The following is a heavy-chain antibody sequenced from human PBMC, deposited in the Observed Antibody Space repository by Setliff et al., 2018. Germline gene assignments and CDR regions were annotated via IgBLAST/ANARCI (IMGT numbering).Heavy chain of an antibody. V-gene: IGHV3-23*03. CDR2: IYSGGSST. CDR1: GFTFSSYA. Sequence: QPGGSLRLSCAASGFTFSSYAMSWVRQAPGKGLEWVSVIYSGGSSTYYADSVKGRFTISRDNSKNTLYLQMNSLRAEDTAVYYCAKDLRSYGSGSYYATWGQGTLVTVSS. J-gene: IGHJ4*02. D-gene: IGHD3-10*01. CDR3: AKDLRSYGSGSYYAT.